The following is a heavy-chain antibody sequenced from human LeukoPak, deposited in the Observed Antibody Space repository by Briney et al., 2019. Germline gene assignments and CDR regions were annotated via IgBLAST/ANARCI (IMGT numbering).Heavy chain of an antibody. Sequence: ASVKVSCKASGYTFTGYYMHWVRQAPGQGLEWMGWINPNSGGTNYAQKFQGRVTMTRDTSISTAYMELSSLRSEDTAVYYCATASKGWVSYEVIAVAGTGGWFDPWGQGTLVTVSS. CDR2: INPNSGGT. CDR3: ATASKGWVSYEVIAVAGTGGWFDP. CDR1: GYTFTGYY. D-gene: IGHD6-19*01. V-gene: IGHV1-2*02. J-gene: IGHJ5*02.